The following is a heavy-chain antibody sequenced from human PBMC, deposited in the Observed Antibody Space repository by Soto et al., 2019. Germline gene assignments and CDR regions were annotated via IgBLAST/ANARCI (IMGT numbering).Heavy chain of an antibody. CDR2: VYFSGST. CDR3: ARIPVDTYMIYWSDP. J-gene: IGHJ5*02. V-gene: IGHV4-61*08. D-gene: IGHD3-16*01. Sequence: SETLSLSCSVSGDSVSSGDYYWSWIRQPPGRGLEWIGHVYFSGSTNYIPSLKSRLIMSVDTAKNQFSLKLNSVTAADTAVYYCARIPVDTYMIYWSDPWGQGTQVTVSS. CDR1: GDSVSSGDYY.